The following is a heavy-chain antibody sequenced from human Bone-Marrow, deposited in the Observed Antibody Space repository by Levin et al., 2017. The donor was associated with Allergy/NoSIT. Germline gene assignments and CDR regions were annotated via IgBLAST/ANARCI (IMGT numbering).Heavy chain of an antibody. Sequence: SGPTLVKPPQTLTLTCTFSGFSLSTSGMCVSWVRQPPGKALEWLALIDWDDDKYFSTSLRTRLTISKDTSKNQVVLTLTDMDPVDTATSYCVRTSPPPLGNGMDGWGQGTTVTVSS. J-gene: IGHJ6*02. CDR2: IDWDDDK. V-gene: IGHV2-70*20. CDR3: VRTSPPPLGNGMDG. D-gene: IGHD1-14*01. CDR1: GFSLSTSGMC.